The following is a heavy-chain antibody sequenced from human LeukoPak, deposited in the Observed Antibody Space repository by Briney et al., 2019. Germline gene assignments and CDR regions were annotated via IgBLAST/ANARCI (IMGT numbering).Heavy chain of an antibody. CDR1: GGSFSGYY. Sequence: KPSETLSLTCAVYGGSFSGYYWSWIRQPPGKGLEWIGEINHSGSTNYNPSLKSRVTISVDTSKNQFSLKLSSVTAADTAVYYCARDSGTYYYGSGSYYLGGVDYWGQGTLVTVSS. CDR3: ARDSGTYYYGSGSYYLGGVDY. V-gene: IGHV4-34*01. CDR2: INHSGST. D-gene: IGHD3-10*01. J-gene: IGHJ4*02.